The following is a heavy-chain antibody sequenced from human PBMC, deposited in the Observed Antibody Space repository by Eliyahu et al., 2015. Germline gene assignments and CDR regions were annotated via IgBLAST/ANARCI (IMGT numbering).Heavy chain of an antibody. Sequence: QAQLVQSGAEVREPGASMRVSCKASGYTFTSYYLHWVRLAPGQGLQWIGMITPNSGVTNYALQFEDRVIMTRDMTTSTVFLELKSLKSEDTAVYYCARVPDYYDPGRFYGMDVWGQGTPISVSS. CDR1: GYTFTSYY. D-gene: IGHD3-22*01. V-gene: IGHV1-46*01. CDR2: ITPNSGVT. CDR3: ARVPDYYDPGRFYGMDV. J-gene: IGHJ6*02.